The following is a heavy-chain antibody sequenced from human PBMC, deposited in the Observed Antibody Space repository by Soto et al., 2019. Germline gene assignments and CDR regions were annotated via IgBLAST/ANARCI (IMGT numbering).Heavy chain of an antibody. V-gene: IGHV4-30-2*01. CDR1: GGSISSGVYS. Sequence: SETLSLTCAVSGGSISSGVYSWICILQPPGHGLEWIGYIYHSRSTYYNPSFKSRVTISVDRSKNQFSLKLSSVTAADTAVYYCARGYCSGGSCENWFDPWGQGTLVTVSS. D-gene: IGHD2-15*01. CDR2: IYHSRST. J-gene: IGHJ5*02. CDR3: ARGYCSGGSCENWFDP.